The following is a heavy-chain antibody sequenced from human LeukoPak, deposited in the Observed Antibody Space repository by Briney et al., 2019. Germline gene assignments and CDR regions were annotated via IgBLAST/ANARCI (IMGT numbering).Heavy chain of an antibody. J-gene: IGHJ4*02. Sequence: PGGSLRLSCAASGFTFDDYVMYWVRQAPGKGLEWVSGIGWNSGVIGYADSVKGRFTISRDNAKNSLYLQMNSLRAEDTALYYCAREQSGYELEFDYWGQGTLVTVSS. V-gene: IGHV3-9*01. D-gene: IGHD5-12*01. CDR3: AREQSGYELEFDY. CDR2: IGWNSGVI. CDR1: GFTFDDYV.